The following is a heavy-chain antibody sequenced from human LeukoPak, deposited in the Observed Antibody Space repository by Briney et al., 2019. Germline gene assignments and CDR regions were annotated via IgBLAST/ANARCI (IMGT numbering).Heavy chain of an antibody. D-gene: IGHD3-10*01. CDR3: ARILWFGDPHAFDI. Sequence: SETLSLTCAVSGGSISSSNWWSWVRQPPGKGLEWIGEIYHSGSTSYNPSLESRVTISVDKSNNQFSLTLSSVTAADTAVYYCARILWFGDPHAFDIWGQGTMVTVSS. V-gene: IGHV4-4*02. CDR1: GGSISSSNW. CDR2: IYHSGST. J-gene: IGHJ3*02.